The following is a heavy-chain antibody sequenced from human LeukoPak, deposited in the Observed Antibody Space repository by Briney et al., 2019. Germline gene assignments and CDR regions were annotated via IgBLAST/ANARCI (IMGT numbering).Heavy chain of an antibody. CDR3: ARGDSIHFDY. CDR1: GGSISSYY. D-gene: IGHD3-3*02. Sequence: SETLSLTCTVSGGSISSYYWSWIRQPPGKGLEWIGYVYSSGSTNYSPSLKSRVTMSVDTSKNQFSLKLSSVTAADTAVYYCARGDSIHFDYWGQGTLVTVSS. J-gene: IGHJ4*02. CDR2: VYSSGST. V-gene: IGHV4-59*12.